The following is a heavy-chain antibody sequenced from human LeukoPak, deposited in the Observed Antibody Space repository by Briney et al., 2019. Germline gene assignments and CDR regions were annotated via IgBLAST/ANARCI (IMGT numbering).Heavy chain of an antibody. Sequence: GGSLRLSCAASGFTFSSYSMNWVRQAPGKGLEWVSSISSSSSYIYYADSVKGRFTISRDNAKSSLYLQMNSLRAEDTAVYYCARDGHSNNLDYWGQGTLVTVSS. CDR2: ISSSSSYI. D-gene: IGHD5-18*01. V-gene: IGHV3-21*01. CDR3: ARDGHSNNLDY. CDR1: GFTFSSYS. J-gene: IGHJ4*02.